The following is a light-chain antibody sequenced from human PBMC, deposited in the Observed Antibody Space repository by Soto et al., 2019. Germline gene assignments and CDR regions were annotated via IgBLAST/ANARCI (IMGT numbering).Light chain of an antibody. V-gene: IGKV1-12*01. J-gene: IGKJ5*01. CDR3: QQADSFPIT. Sequence: IQMTQAPPSLSASVGDRVTISCRASEDINSRLAWYQQKPGNAPKLLIYAAFILQSGVPSRFSGYGSGTDFTLSISSLQPEDVATYYCQQADSFPITLGQGTRLEIK. CDR1: EDINSR. CDR2: AAF.